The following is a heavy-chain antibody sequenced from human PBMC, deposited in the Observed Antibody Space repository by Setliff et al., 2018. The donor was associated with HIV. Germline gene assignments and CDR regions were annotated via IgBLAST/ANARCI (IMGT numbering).Heavy chain of an antibody. CDR3: ARGYGSGSYYSIYHNY. V-gene: IGHV4-61*09. CDR2: IYTSGST. Sequence: PSETLSLTCTVSGGSISSGSNYWSWIRQPAGKGLEWIGHIYTSGSTNYNPSLKSRVTISVDTSKNQFSLKLSSVTAADTAVYYCARGYGSGSYYSIYHNYWGQGTLVTVSS. J-gene: IGHJ4*02. D-gene: IGHD3-10*01. CDR1: GGSISSGSNY.